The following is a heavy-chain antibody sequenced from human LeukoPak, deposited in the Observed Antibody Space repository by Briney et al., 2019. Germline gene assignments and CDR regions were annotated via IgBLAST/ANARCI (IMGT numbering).Heavy chain of an antibody. D-gene: IGHD3-9*01. Sequence: SVTVSCMASGGTFSSYVISGVRPAPGQGGEWMGGIIHIFGTANYAQKFQGRVTITADKSTSTAYMELSSLRSEDTAVYYCASTSGQYYDILTGYSNAFDIWGQGTMVTVSS. J-gene: IGHJ3*02. CDR2: IIHIFGTA. V-gene: IGHV1-69*06. CDR1: GGTFSSYV. CDR3: ASTSGQYYDILTGYSNAFDI.